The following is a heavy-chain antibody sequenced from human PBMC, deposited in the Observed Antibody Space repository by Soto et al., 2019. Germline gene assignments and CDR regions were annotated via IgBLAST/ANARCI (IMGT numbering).Heavy chain of an antibody. CDR2: INTDGSVT. V-gene: IGHV3-74*01. D-gene: IGHD3-16*01. J-gene: IGHJ4*02. CDR3: ARASRGTLEY. Sequence: EVQLVQSGGGLLQTGGSLRLSCAASGFTFSDYWMYWVRQVPGEGLEWASRINTDGSVTNYVDSVKGRFTISRDNAKNTLHLQMNSHRVDDTAMYYWARASRGTLEYWGQGTLVTVSS. CDR1: GFTFSDYW.